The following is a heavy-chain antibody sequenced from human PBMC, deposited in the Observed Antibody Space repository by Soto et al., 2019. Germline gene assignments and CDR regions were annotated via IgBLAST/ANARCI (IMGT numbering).Heavy chain of an antibody. CDR1: GVTFSSYA. D-gene: IGHD5-12*01. J-gene: IGHJ2*01. CDR2: IIPIFGTA. Sequence: SVKGLCKASGVTFSSYAISWVRQAPGQGLEWMGGIIPIFGTANYAQKFQGRVTITADKSTSTAYMELSSLRSEDTAVYYCARAGRRDGYNFYWYFDLWGRGTLVTVSS. CDR3: ARAGRRDGYNFYWYFDL. V-gene: IGHV1-69*06.